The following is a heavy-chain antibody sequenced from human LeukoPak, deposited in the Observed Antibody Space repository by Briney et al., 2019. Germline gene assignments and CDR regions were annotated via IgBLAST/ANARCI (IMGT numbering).Heavy chain of an antibody. D-gene: IGHD3-22*01. CDR1: VYTFTGYY. V-gene: IGHV1-2*02. CDR2: INPNSGGT. J-gene: IGHJ4*02. Sequence: ATVNVSCRVCVYTFTGYYMHWVRQPPGQGLEWMGWINPNSGGTNYAQKFQGRVTMTRDTSINTAYMELSRLRSDDTAVYYCARDRDYYDSSGWDYWGQGTLVTVSS. CDR3: ARDRDYYDSSGWDY.